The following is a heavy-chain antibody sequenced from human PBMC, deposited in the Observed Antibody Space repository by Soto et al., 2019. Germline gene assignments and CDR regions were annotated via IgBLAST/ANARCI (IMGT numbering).Heavy chain of an antibody. V-gene: IGHV3-48*01. CDR2: ISSSSSTI. J-gene: IGHJ6*03. Sequence: GGSLRLSCAASGFTFSSYSMNWVRQAPGKGLEWVSYISSSSSTIYYADSVKGRFTISRDNAKNSLYLQMNSLRAEDTAVYYCAREEVLRYFDWSSYYYYYMDVWGKGTTVTVSS. CDR1: GFTFSSYS. D-gene: IGHD3-9*01. CDR3: AREEVLRYFDWSSYYYYYMDV.